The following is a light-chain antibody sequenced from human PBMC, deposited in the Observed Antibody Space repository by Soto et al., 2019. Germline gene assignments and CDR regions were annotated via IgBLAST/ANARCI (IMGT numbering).Light chain of an antibody. Sequence: QLTQSPSSLSASIGDRVTITCRATKSISRYLAWYQQKPGAAPKLLIYAATTLQSGVPSRFSGGASGTEFTLTITSLQSDDFATYYCQQLNSFPPEFGQGTKVEIK. CDR2: AAT. V-gene: IGKV1-9*01. J-gene: IGKJ1*01. CDR1: KSISRY. CDR3: QQLNSFPPE.